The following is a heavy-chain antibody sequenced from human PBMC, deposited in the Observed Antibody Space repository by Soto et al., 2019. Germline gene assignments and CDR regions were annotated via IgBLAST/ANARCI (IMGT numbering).Heavy chain of an antibody. CDR3: AAGAIFGVVPLDY. J-gene: IGHJ4*02. V-gene: IGHV4-30-2*01. D-gene: IGHD3-3*01. Sequence: QLQLQESGLGLVKPSQTLSLTCAVSGGSISSGGYSWSWIRQPPGKGLEWIEYIYHSGSTYYNPSLKSRVTISVDRSKKQFSLKLSSVTAADTAVYYCAAGAIFGVVPLDYWGQGTLVTVSS. CDR2: IYHSGST. CDR1: GGSISSGGYS.